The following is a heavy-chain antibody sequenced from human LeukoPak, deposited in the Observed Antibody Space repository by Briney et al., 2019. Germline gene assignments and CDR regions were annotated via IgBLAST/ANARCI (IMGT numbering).Heavy chain of an antibody. V-gene: IGHV3-48*01. CDR2: ISSSSSTI. D-gene: IGHD3-10*01. Sequence: GGSLRLSCAASGFTFSSYSMNWVRQAPGKGLEWVSYISSSSSTIYYADSVKGRFTISRDNAKNSLYLQMNSLRAEDTAVYYCARDIRVRGVARFDPWGQGTLVTVSS. CDR3: ARDIRVRGVARFDP. J-gene: IGHJ5*02. CDR1: GFTFSSYS.